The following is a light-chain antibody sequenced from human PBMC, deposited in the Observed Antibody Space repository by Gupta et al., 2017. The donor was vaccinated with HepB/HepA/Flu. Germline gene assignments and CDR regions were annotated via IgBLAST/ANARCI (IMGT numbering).Light chain of an antibody. CDR1: QIVSSY. CDR3: QQRSNWPQLT. V-gene: IGKV3-11*01. J-gene: IGKJ4*01. CDR2: DAS. Sequence: EIVLTQSPATLSLFPGARATLPCRASQIVSSYLAWYQQKPGQAPRLLIYDASNRATGIPARFSGSGSGTDFTLTISSLEPEDFAVYYCQQRSNWPQLTFGGGTKVEIK.